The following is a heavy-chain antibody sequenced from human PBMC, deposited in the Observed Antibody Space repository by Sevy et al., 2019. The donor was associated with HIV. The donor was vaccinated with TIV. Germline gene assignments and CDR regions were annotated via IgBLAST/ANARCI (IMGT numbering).Heavy chain of an antibody. D-gene: IGHD6-6*01. V-gene: IGHV3-23*01. CDR2: ISGSGSST. Sequence: GGSLRLSCAASGFTFTTYAMAWVRQAPGKGLEWVSSISGSGSSTYYADSVKGRFTISRDSSKNTLYLQMNSLRVEDTAVYYCATALSTSSISDYYYGMDDWGQRTTVTVSS. CDR3: ATALSTSSISDYYYGMDD. J-gene: IGHJ6*02. CDR1: GFTFTTYA.